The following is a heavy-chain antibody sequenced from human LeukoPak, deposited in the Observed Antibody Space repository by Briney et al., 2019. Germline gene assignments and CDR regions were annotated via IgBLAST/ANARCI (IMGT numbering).Heavy chain of an antibody. CDR1: GGSISSSHW. Sequence: SETLSLTCAVSGGSISSSHWWSWVRQPPGKGLEWIGEIYHSGSTNYNPSLKSRVTILIDKSKNQFSLKLSSVTAADTAVYYCARVPYVVGATHWFDPWGQGTLVTVSS. J-gene: IGHJ5*02. D-gene: IGHD1-26*01. CDR3: ARVPYVVGATHWFDP. V-gene: IGHV4-4*02. CDR2: IYHSGST.